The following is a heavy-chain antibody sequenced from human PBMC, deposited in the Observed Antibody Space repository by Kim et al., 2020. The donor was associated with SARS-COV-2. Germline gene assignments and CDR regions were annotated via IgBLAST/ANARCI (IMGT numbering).Heavy chain of an antibody. J-gene: IGHJ4*02. CDR2: ISSSSSTI. V-gene: IGHV3-48*02. CDR1: GFTFSSYS. CDR3: ARDLCSGGSCFLDY. D-gene: IGHD2-15*01. Sequence: GGSLRLSCAASGFTFSSYSMNWVRQAPGKGLEWVSYISSSSSTIYYADSVKGRFTISRDNAKNSLYLQMNSLGDEDTAVYYCARDLCSGGSCFLDYWGQGTLVTVSS.